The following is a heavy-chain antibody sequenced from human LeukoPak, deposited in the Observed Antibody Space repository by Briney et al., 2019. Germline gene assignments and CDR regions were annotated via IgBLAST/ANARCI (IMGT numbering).Heavy chain of an antibody. CDR3: ATQNYYDSSGYYDY. CDR1: GFTVSSNY. CDR2: IYGGGST. V-gene: IGHV3-66*01. Sequence: GGSLRLSCAASGFTVSSNYMSWVRQAPGKGLEWVSVIYGGGSTYYADSVKGRFTISRDNSKNTLYLQMNSLRAEDTAVYYCATQNYYDSSGYYDYWGQGTLVTVSS. D-gene: IGHD3-22*01. J-gene: IGHJ4*02.